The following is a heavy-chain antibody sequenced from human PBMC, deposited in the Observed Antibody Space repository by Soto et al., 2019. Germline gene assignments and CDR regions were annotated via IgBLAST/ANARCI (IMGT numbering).Heavy chain of an antibody. Sequence: ASVKVSCKVSGYTLTELSMHWVRQAPGKGLEWVGGFDPEDGETIYAQKFQGRVTMTEDTSTDTAYMELSSLRSEDTAVYYCATPVGFCSITSRYAGYFRPWGQAPLVTVSP. D-gene: IGHD2-2*01. CDR3: ATPVGFCSITSRYAGYFRP. CDR1: GYTLTELS. CDR2: FDPEDGET. J-gene: IGHJ1*01. V-gene: IGHV1-24*01.